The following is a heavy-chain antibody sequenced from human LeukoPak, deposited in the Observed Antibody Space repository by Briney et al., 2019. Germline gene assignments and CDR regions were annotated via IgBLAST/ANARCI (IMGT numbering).Heavy chain of an antibody. CDR1: GYTFTSYG. CDR2: ISAYNGNT. J-gene: IGHJ4*02. Sequence: GASVKVSCKASGYTFTSYGISWVRQAPGQGLEWMGWISAYNGNTNYAQKLQGRVTMTTDTSTSTAYMELRSLRSDDTAVYYCARDVFSRWEQRRGVVDYWGQGTLVTVSS. D-gene: IGHD1-26*01. V-gene: IGHV1-18*01. CDR3: ARDVFSRWEQRRGVVDY.